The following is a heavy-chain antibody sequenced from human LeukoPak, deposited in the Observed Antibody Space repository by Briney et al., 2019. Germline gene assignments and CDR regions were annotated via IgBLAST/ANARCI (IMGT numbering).Heavy chain of an antibody. CDR2: ISYDGSNK. CDR3: AKDLNSGGMDV. V-gene: IGHV3-30*18. Sequence: PGRSLRLSCAASGFTFSSYGMHWVRQAPGKGLEWVAVISYDGSNKYYADSVKGRFTISRDNSKNTLYLQMNSLRAEDTAVYYCAKDLNSGGMDVWGKGTTVTVSS. J-gene: IGHJ6*04. D-gene: IGHD4-23*01. CDR1: GFTFSSYG.